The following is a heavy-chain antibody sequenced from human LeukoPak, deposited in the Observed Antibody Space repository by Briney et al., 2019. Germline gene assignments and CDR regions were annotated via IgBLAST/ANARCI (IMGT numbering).Heavy chain of an antibody. CDR1: GGTFSSYA. D-gene: IGHD2-2*01. CDR2: IIPIFGTA. CDR3: ARAEVVPAAIVGHDAFDI. V-gene: IGHV1-69*01. Sequence: ASVKVSCKASGGTFSSYAISWVRQAPGQGLEWMGGIIPIFGTANYAQKFQGRVTITADESTSTAYMELSSLGSEDTAVYYCARAEVVPAAIVGHDAFDIWGQGTMVTVSS. J-gene: IGHJ3*02.